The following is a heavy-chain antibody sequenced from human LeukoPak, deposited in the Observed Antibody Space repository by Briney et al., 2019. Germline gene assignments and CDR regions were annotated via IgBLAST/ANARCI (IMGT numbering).Heavy chain of an antibody. J-gene: IGHJ4*02. CDR1: GFTFSSYA. Sequence: GGSLRLSCAASGFTFSSYAMSWVRQAPGKGLEWVANINQDGSDKCYVDSVKGRFTISRDNAKNSLYLQMDSLRAEGMALYYCARERGSKHYDFWGQGTLVTVSS. CDR2: INQDGSDK. D-gene: IGHD3-16*01. CDR3: ARERGSKHYDF. V-gene: IGHV3-7*01.